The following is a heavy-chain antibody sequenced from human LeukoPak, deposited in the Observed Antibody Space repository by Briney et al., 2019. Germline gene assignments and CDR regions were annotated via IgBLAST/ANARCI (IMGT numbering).Heavy chain of an antibody. Sequence: GGSLRLSCAASGFTFSSYWMHWVRQAPGKGLVWVSRINSDGSSTSYADSVKGRFTISRDNARNTLYLQMNSLRPEDTAIYYCASDRVFYGLDVWGQGTTVTVSS. V-gene: IGHV3-74*01. CDR3: ASDRVFYGLDV. CDR2: INSDGSST. CDR1: GFTFSSYW. J-gene: IGHJ6*02.